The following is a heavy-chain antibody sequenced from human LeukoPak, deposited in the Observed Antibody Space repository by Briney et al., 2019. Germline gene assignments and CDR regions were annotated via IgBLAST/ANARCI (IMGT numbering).Heavy chain of an antibody. J-gene: IGHJ4*02. CDR2: ISSSSSYI. Sequence: GGSLRLSCAASGFTFSSYSMNWVRQAPGKGLEWVSSISSSSSYIYYADSVKGRFTISRDNAKNSLYLQMNSLRAEDTAVYYCASSEYSSGWGPNRGQGTLVTVSS. CDR3: ASSEYSSGWGPN. V-gene: IGHV3-21*01. CDR1: GFTFSSYS. D-gene: IGHD6-19*01.